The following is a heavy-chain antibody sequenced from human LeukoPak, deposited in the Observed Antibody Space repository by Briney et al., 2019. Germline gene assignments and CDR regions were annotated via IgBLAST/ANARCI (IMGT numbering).Heavy chain of an antibody. CDR1: GYTFTSYG. CDR3: ARGPITMVRGAESPFDY. CDR2: ISAYSGNT. D-gene: IGHD3-10*01. V-gene: IGHV1-18*01. Sequence: ASVKVSCKASGYTFTSYGISWVRQAPAQGREWMRWISAYSGNTNYAQKLQGRVTMTTDTSTSTAYMELRSLRSDDTAVYYCARGPITMVRGAESPFDYWGQGTLVTVSS. J-gene: IGHJ4*02.